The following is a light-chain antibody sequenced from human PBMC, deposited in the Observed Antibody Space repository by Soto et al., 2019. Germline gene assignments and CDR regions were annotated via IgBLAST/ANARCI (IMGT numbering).Light chain of an antibody. V-gene: IGKV1-5*01. CDR2: DAS. CDR1: RSISDW. J-gene: IGKJ1*01. Sequence: DIQMTQSPSTLSPSVGDRVTITCRASRSISDWLAWYQQKPGKAPKLLIFDASSLQSGVPSRFSGSGSGTDFTLTISRLEPEDFAVYYCQQYGSSLWTFGQGTKVDIK. CDR3: QQYGSSLWT.